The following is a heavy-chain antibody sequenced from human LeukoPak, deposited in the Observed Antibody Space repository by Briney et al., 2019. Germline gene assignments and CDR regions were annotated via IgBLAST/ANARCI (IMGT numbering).Heavy chain of an antibody. Sequence: GGSLRLSCAASGFTFITYWMGWVRQAPGKGLEWVANIRHDGYETYYVDSVKGRFTISRDSSKNTLYLQMNSLRAEDTAVYYCAKEGGTMIVVEDYFDYWGQGTLVTVSS. CDR1: GFTFITYW. D-gene: IGHD3-22*01. J-gene: IGHJ4*02. V-gene: IGHV3-7*01. CDR2: IRHDGYET. CDR3: AKEGGTMIVVEDYFDY.